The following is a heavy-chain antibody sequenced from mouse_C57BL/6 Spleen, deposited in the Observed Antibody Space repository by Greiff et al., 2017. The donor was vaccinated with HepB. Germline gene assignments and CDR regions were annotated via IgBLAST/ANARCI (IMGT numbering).Heavy chain of an antibody. V-gene: IGHV5-9*01. J-gene: IGHJ2*01. D-gene: IGHD2-1*01. Sequence: EVMLVESGGGLVKPGGSLKLSCAASGFTFSSYTMSWVRQTPEKRLEWVATISGGGGNTYYPDSVKGRFTISRDNAKNTLYLQMSSLRSEDTALYYCARLDGNYLYYFDYWGQGTTLTVSS. CDR2: ISGGGGNT. CDR3: ARLDGNYLYYFDY. CDR1: GFTFSSYT.